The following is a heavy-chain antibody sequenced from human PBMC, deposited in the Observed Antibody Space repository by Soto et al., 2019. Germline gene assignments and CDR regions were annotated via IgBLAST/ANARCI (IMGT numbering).Heavy chain of an antibody. CDR1: GFTFSSYA. Sequence: EVQLVESGGGLVKPGGSLRLSCEGSGFTFSSYALSWVRLRPGRGLEWVAWISGSGTGTNSADSVKGRFTITRDNSKTTVYLLMNSLTVEDTAGYYCAKERTGSNHYYGMDVWGQGTTVTVSS. CDR3: AKERTGSNHYYGMDV. D-gene: IGHD1-26*01. J-gene: IGHJ6*02. V-gene: IGHV3-23*04. CDR2: ISGSGTGT.